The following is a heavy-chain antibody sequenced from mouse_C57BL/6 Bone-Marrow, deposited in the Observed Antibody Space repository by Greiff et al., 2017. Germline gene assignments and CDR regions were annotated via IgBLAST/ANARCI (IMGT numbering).Heavy chain of an antibody. CDR1: GFSLTSYA. CDR3: ARRYYAKDY. CDR2: IWTGGGT. V-gene: IGHV2-9-1*01. J-gene: IGHJ4*01. Sequence: QVQLKESGPGLVAPSQSLSITCTVSGFSLTSYAISWVRQPPGKGLEWIGVIWTGGGTNYYSALKTRLSISKDNSKSQVVLKMNSLRTEDTTRYYWARRYYAKDYWGQGTSVTVSS.